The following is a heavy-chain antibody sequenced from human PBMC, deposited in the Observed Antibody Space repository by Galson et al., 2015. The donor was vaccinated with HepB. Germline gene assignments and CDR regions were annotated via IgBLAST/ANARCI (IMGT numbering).Heavy chain of an antibody. CDR2: ISSDGNTI. V-gene: IGHV3-11*01. Sequence: SLRLSCAASGFTFSNYYMSWIRQAPGKGLEWVSFISSDGNTIYYADSVKGRFTISRDKAKNSLYLEMNSLRAEDTAAYYCARGVSGYNRGARFDYWGQGTLVTVSS. D-gene: IGHD5-18*01. CDR1: GFTFSNYY. CDR3: ARGVSGYNRGARFDY. J-gene: IGHJ4*02.